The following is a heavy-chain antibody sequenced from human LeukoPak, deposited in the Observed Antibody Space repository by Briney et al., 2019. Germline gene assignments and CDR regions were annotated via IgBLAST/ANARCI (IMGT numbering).Heavy chain of an antibody. D-gene: IGHD3-22*01. Sequence: GGSLRLSCAASGFTFSSYAMSWVRQAPGKGLEWVSAISGSGGSTYYADSVKGQFTISRDNSKNTLYLQMNSLRAEDTAVYYCAKDGDSWLLLLDYYGMDVWGQGTTVTVSS. CDR2: ISGSGGST. J-gene: IGHJ6*02. CDR1: GFTFSSYA. V-gene: IGHV3-23*01. CDR3: AKDGDSWLLLLDYYGMDV.